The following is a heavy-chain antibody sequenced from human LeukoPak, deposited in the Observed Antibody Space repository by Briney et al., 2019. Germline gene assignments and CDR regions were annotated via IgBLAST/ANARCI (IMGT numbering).Heavy chain of an antibody. V-gene: IGHV4-30-4*01. J-gene: IGHJ4*02. Sequence: SETLSLTCTVSGGSISSGDYYWSWIRQPPGKGLEWIGYIYYSGSTYYNPSLKSRVTISVDTSKNQFSLKLSSVTAADTAVYYCARLLDTAMEGVDYWGQGTLVSVSS. CDR1: GGSISSGDYY. D-gene: IGHD5-18*01. CDR3: ARLLDTAMEGVDY. CDR2: IYYSGST.